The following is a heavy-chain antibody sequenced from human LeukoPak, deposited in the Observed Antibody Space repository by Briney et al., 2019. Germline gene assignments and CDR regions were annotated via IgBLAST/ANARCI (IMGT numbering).Heavy chain of an antibody. J-gene: IGHJ5*02. D-gene: IGHD4-17*01. CDR2: SYPGDSDT. CDR3: ARGGPYGDYEGWFDP. Sequence: GGSLQISGKGSGSNFTSYWIGGGRPVPGKGLEWRGMSYPGDSDTIYSTSFQGQVTLSAHKSIRTAYLQWSSLEPSDTALYYCARGGPYGDYEGWFDPWGQGTLVPVSS. CDR1: GSNFTSYW. V-gene: IGHV5-51*01.